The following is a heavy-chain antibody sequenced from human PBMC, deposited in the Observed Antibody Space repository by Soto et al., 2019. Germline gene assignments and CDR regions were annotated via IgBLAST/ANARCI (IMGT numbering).Heavy chain of an antibody. V-gene: IGHV1-2*04. CDR3: ARADSTYYYGSSGYRTFDY. CDR2: INPNSGGT. D-gene: IGHD3-22*01. CDR1: GYTFTGYY. Sequence: ASVKVSCKASGYTFTGYYMHWVRQAPGQGLEWMGWINPNSGGTNYAQKFQGWVTMTRDTSISTAYMELSRLRSDDTAVYYCARADSTYYYGSSGYRTFDYWGQGTLVTVSS. J-gene: IGHJ4*02.